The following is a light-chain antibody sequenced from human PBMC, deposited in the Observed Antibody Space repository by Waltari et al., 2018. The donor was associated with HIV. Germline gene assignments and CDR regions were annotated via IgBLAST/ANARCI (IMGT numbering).Light chain of an antibody. CDR2: PIH. V-gene: IGLV3-19*01. Sequence: SELTQDPAVSVALGQTVSITCQGDSLRTYYASWYLQKPGQAPVLVISPIHNRPSGIPDRFSGSSSGNSASLTITGAQAEDEGDYYCNSRDRAGHHVVFGGGTKLTVL. J-gene: IGLJ3*02. CDR1: SLRTYY. CDR3: NSRDRAGHHVV.